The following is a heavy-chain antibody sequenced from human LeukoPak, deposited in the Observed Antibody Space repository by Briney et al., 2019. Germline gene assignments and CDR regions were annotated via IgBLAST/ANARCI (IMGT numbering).Heavy chain of an antibody. D-gene: IGHD2-2*02. CDR3: AKALGYCSSTSCYRYYYYYGMDV. CDR2: ISDSGGTT. CDR1: GFTFSSYA. V-gene: IGHV3-23*01. J-gene: IGHJ6*02. Sequence: PGGSLSLSCAVSGFTFSSYARSWIRQPPGKGLEWVAAISDSGGTTYYADSVKGRFTISRDNSKNTLYLQMNSLRAEDTAVYYCAKALGYCSSTSCYRYYYYYGMDVWGQGTTVTVSS.